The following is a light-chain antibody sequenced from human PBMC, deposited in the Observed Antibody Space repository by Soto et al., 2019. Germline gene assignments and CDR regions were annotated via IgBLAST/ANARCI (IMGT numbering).Light chain of an antibody. V-gene: IGKV3-11*01. CDR2: DAS. J-gene: IGKJ5*01. CDR1: QSISAY. Sequence: EVVMRQSPATLSVSPGEGATLSCRASQSISAYLAWYQQKPGQPPRLLIYDASTRATGVPARFSGSGSGTDFTLAISSLEPEDFATYYCQQANSFPFTFGQGTRLEIK. CDR3: QQANSFPFT.